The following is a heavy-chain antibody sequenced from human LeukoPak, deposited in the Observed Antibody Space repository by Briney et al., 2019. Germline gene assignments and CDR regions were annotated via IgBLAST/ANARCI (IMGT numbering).Heavy chain of an antibody. Sequence: SETQSLTCTVSVGSISSSSYYWGWIRPPPGKGLEWIGSIYYSGTTYYNPSLKSRVTISVDTSKNQFSLKLSSVTAADTAVYYCARLGLGSSRDYWGQGTLVPVSS. CDR2: IYYSGTT. V-gene: IGHV4-39*01. J-gene: IGHJ4*02. D-gene: IGHD6-6*01. CDR3: ARLGLGSSRDY. CDR1: VGSISSSSYY.